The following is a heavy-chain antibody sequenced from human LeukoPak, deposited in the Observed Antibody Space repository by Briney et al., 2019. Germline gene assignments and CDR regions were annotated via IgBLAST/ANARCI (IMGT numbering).Heavy chain of an antibody. J-gene: IGHJ4*02. CDR2: IYSDGST. Sequence: GGSLRLSCAASGFTFSSNYMSWVRQAPGKGLEWVSVIYSDGSTHFSDSVKGRFTVSRDNSKNTLFLQMNSLRAEDTAVYYCARVVPLWHFDYWGQGTLVTVSS. V-gene: IGHV3-53*01. CDR3: ARVVPLWHFDY. D-gene: IGHD5-18*01. CDR1: GFTFSSNY.